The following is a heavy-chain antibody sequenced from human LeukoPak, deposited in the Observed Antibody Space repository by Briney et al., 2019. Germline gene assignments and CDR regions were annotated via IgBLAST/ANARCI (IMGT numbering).Heavy chain of an antibody. CDR2: IRYDGSNK. J-gene: IGHJ4*02. V-gene: IGHV3-30*02. CDR1: GFTFSSYG. D-gene: IGHD5-18*01. Sequence: PGGSLRLACAASGFTFSSYGMHWVRQAPGKGLEWVAFIRYDGSNKYYADSVKGRFTISRDNSKNTLYLQMNSLRAEDTAVYDCAKDYSGYSYGTDYWGQGTLVTVSS. CDR3: AKDYSGYSYGTDY.